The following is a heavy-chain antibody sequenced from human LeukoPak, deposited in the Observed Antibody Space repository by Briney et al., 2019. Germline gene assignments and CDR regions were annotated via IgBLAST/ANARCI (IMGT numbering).Heavy chain of an antibody. CDR3: ARDWAAVAGTTDY. CDR1: GYTFTGYY. J-gene: IGHJ4*02. Sequence: PRASVKVSCKASGYTFTGYYMHWVRQAPGQGLEWMGWINPNSGGTNYAQKFQGRVTMTRDTSISTAYMELSRLRSDDTAVYYCARDWAAVAGTTDYWGQGTLVTVSS. V-gene: IGHV1-2*02. CDR2: INPNSGGT. D-gene: IGHD6-19*01.